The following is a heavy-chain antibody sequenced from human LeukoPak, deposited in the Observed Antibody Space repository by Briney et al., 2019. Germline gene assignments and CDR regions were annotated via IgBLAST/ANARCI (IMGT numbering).Heavy chain of an antibody. CDR2: INPGGST. CDR3: ARGSMKEGWVLGERGRSMLDF. Sequence: GSLRLSCAASGFTFSSYAMSWVRQAPGKGLEWIGEINPGGSTTYSPSLKSRVTISVDWSKSQFSLKLNSMTAADTAVYYCARGSMKEGWVLGERGRSMLDFWGQGTLATVSS. J-gene: IGHJ4*02. D-gene: IGHD2-8*01. CDR1: GFTFSSYA. V-gene: IGHV4-34*01.